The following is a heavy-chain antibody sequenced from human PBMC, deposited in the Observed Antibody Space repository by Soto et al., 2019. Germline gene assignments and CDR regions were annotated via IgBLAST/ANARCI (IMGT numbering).Heavy chain of an antibody. J-gene: IGHJ4*02. CDR1: GGSISSGYYY. CDR3: ARACSSNSCYDVFDY. V-gene: IGHV4-61*01. Sequence: PSETLSLTCSVSGGSISSGYYYWSWIRQPPGKGLEWIGYIYYSGSTNYNPSLKSRVTISVDTSKNQFSLKLSSVTAADTAVYYCARACSSNSCYDVFDYWGQGTLVTVSS. CDR2: IYYSGST. D-gene: IGHD2-2*01.